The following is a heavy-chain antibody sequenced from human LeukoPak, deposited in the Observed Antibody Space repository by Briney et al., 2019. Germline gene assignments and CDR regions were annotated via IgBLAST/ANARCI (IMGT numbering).Heavy chain of an antibody. J-gene: IGHJ4*02. CDR3: ARYPYNGISGWQAFDY. D-gene: IGHD6-19*01. CDR2: IPYSGNA. Sequence: SETLSLTCTVSGGSISSSSYYWGWIRQPPGQGLEWIGTIPYSGNAYYSPSLKSRVTISVDTSKNQFSLKVSSVTAADTAVYYCARYPYNGISGWQAFDYWGQGTLVTVSS. V-gene: IGHV4-39*01. CDR1: GGSISSSSYY.